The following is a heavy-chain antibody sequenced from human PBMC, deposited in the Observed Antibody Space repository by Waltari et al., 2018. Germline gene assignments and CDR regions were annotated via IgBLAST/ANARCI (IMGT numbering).Heavy chain of an antibody. Sequence: PSATLSLPCPVYGGSFSGYYWSWLRQPPGKGLEWIGEINHSGTTNYNPSLKRRVTISVDTSKNQFPLKLRSVTAADTAVYYCARGSRRYSDGYAGFDYWGQGTLVTVSS. J-gene: IGHJ4*02. D-gene: IGHD5-18*01. CDR1: GGSFSGYY. CDR2: INHSGTT. V-gene: IGHV4-34*01. CDR3: ARGSRRYSDGYAGFDY.